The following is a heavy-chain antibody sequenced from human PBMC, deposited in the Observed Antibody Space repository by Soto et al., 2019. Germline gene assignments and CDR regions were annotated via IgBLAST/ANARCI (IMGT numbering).Heavy chain of an antibody. CDR2: IYYSGST. V-gene: IGHV4-31*03. CDR1: GGSISSGGYY. J-gene: IGHJ4*02. CDR3: AREVITFGGVIVRTYYFDY. Sequence: QVQLQESGPGLVKPSQTLSLTCTVSGGSISSGGYYWSWIRQHPGKGLEWIGYIYYSGSTYYNPSLNRRVTISVDTAKNQCSLKLSSVTAADTAVYYCAREVITFGGVIVRTYYFDYWGQGTLVTVSS. D-gene: IGHD3-16*02.